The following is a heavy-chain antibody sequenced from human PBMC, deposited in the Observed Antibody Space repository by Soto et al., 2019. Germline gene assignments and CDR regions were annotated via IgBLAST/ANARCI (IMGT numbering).Heavy chain of an antibody. V-gene: IGHV5-51*01. J-gene: IGHJ6*02. Sequence: GESLKISCKGSGYSFLNYWIGWVRQMPGKDLEWIGIIYPDDSETRYSPSFQGRVTISADKSISTAYLQWSSLKASDTAMYYCAGGGVRGVITRTRDYYGMDVWGQGTTVTVSS. CDR2: IYPDDSET. CDR1: GYSFLNYW. D-gene: IGHD3-10*01. CDR3: AGGGVRGVITRTRDYYGMDV.